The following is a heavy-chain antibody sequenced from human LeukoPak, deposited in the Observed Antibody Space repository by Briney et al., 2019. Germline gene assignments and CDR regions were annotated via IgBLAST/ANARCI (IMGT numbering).Heavy chain of an antibody. J-gene: IGHJ4*02. CDR3: AKGYYYGSGSYPPDY. CDR2: IRYDGSNK. Sequence: GGSLRLSCAASGFTFSSYGMHWVRQAPGKGLEWVAFIRYDGSNKYYADSVKGRFTISRDNSKNTLYLQMNSLRAEDTAVYYCAKGYYYGSGSYPPDYWGQGTLVTVSS. D-gene: IGHD3-10*01. V-gene: IGHV3-30*02. CDR1: GFTFSSYG.